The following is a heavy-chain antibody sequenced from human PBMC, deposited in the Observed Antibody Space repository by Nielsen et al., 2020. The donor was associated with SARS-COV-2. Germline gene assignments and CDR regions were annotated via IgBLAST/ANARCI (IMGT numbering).Heavy chain of an antibody. CDR3: TRLGGGDTYYYGSGSYGDYMDV. J-gene: IGHJ6*03. V-gene: IGHV3-73*01. CDR2: IRSKANSYAT. Sequence: VRQMPGKGLEWVGRIRSKANSYATAYAASVKGRFTISRDDSKNTAYLQMNSLKTEDTAVYYCTRLGGGDTYYYGSGSYGDYMDVWGKGTMVTVSS. D-gene: IGHD3-10*01.